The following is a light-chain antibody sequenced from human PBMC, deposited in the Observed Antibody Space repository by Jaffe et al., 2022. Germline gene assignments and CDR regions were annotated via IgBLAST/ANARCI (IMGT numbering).Light chain of an antibody. CDR2: DAS. V-gene: IGKV3-11*01. CDR3: QQRSKWLS. CDR1: QSVSTY. J-gene: IGKJ4*01. Sequence: EIVLTQSPGTLSLSPGERATLSCRASQSVSTYIAWYQHKPGQAPKLLIYDASNRATGIPARFSGSGSGTDFTLTISSLEPEDFAVYYCQQRSKWLSFGGGTKVEIK.